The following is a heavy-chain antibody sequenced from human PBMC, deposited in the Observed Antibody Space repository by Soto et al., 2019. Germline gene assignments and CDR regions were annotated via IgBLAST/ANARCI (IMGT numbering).Heavy chain of an antibody. V-gene: IGHV6-1*01. CDR1: GDSVSSDSAT. CDR3: ARRWLFSGKDGVDY. J-gene: IGHJ4*02. CDR2: AYYRSRWHH. Sequence: SQTLSLTCAISGDSVSSDSATWNWIRQSPSRGLEWLGRAYYRSRWHHDYAVSVESRITVNPDTSKNQFSLQLNSVTPDDTAVYYCARRWLFSGKDGVDYWGQGTRVSV. D-gene: IGHD2-15*01.